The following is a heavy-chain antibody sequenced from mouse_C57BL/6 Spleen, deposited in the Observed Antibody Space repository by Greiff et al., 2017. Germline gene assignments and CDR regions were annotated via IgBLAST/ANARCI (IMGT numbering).Heavy chain of an antibody. Sequence: QVQLKESGAELARPGASVKMSCKASGYTFTSYTMHWVKQRPGQGLEWIGYINPSSGYTKYNQKFKDKATLTADKSSSTAYMQLSSLTSEDSAVYYCARSTGGDFDYWGQGTTLTVSS. J-gene: IGHJ2*01. CDR3: ARSTGGDFDY. CDR2: INPSSGYT. CDR1: GYTFTSYT. V-gene: IGHV1-4*01.